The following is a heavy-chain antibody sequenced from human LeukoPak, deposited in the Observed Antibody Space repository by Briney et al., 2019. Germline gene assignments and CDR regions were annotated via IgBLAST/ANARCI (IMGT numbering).Heavy chain of an antibody. CDR1: GGTFSSYA. CDR2: IIPILGIA. J-gene: IGHJ6*02. Sequence: ASVKVSFKASGGTFSSYAISWVRQAPGQGLEWMGRIIPILGIANYAQKFQGRVTITADKSTSTAYMELSSLRSEDTAVYYCAGPNYYDSSGYFPRYYYGMDVWGQGTTVTVSS. D-gene: IGHD3-22*01. V-gene: IGHV1-69*04. CDR3: AGPNYYDSSGYFPRYYYGMDV.